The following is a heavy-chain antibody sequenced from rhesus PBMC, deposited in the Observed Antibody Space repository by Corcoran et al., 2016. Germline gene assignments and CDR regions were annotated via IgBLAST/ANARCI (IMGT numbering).Heavy chain of an antibody. Sequence: QVQLQESGPGLVKPSATLSLICAVSGGSMSSSHWWSWIRQPPGKGLGWMGNIGGSSGSTSDNPSLKRRVTISKDTSHKPFTPQLDSVTAADTAVYYCARLPYSNYYFDYWCQGVLVTVSS. J-gene: IGHJ4*01. D-gene: IGHD4-23*01. CDR3: ARLPYSNYYFDY. CDR2: IGGSSGST. V-gene: IGHV4-65*02. CDR1: GGSMSSSHW.